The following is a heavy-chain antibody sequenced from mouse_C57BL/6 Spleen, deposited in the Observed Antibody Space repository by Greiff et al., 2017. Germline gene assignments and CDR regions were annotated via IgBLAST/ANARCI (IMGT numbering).Heavy chain of an antibody. J-gene: IGHJ4*01. CDR3: ARDHPYGYDAYAMDY. CDR2: ISYDGSN. D-gene: IGHD2-2*01. Sequence: EVKLQESGPGLVKPSQSLSLTCSVTGYSITSGYYWNWIRQFPGNKLEWMGYISYDGSNNYNPSLKNRISITRDTSKNQFFLKLNSVTTEDTATYYCARDHPYGYDAYAMDYWGQGTSVTVSS. CDR1: GYSITSGYY. V-gene: IGHV3-6*01.